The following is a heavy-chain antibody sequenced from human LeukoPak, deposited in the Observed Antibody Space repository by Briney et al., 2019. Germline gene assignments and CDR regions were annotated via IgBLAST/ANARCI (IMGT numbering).Heavy chain of an antibody. CDR2: VFYTGKT. J-gene: IGHJ4*02. CDR1: GGSVSTSDYY. V-gene: IGHV4-39*07. Sequence: PSETLSPTCTVSGGSVSTSDYYWGWIRQSPVKGLEWIGDVFYTGKTNYNPSLRGRATISIDTSKNQFSLKLTYVTAADSAVYYCARVFDSWGQGTLVTVSS. CDR3: ARVFDS.